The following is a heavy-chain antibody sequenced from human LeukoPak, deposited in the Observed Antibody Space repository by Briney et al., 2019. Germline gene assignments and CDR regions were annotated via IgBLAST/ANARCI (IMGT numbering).Heavy chain of an antibody. CDR1: GFTFRSYA. CDR2: VAYDGSSK. CDR3: ARDGVTRRYNMYFYMDV. J-gene: IGHJ6*03. V-gene: IGHV3-30*04. Sequence: GGSLRLSCAASGFTFRSYALHWVRQAPGKGLEWVAFVAYDGSSKYYRDSVKGRSIISKDYSTNTLYLQMDSLRGDDTAVYYCARDGVTRRYNMYFYMDVWGKGTTVTVSS. D-gene: IGHD1-1*01.